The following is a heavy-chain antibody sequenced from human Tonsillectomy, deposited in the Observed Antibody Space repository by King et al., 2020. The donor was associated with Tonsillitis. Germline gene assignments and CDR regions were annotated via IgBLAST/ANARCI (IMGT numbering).Heavy chain of an antibody. Sequence: QLQESGPGLAKPSQTLSLTCTVSGGSTSSAGYYWSWIRQHPGKGLEWVGFIHHSGSTYYNPSLKSRITISLDTSKNEFSLKLSSVTAADTAVYYCARARDFYDSSGYSYYLDYWGQGTLGTVSS. V-gene: IGHV4-31*03. CDR3: ARARDFYDSSGYSYYLDY. D-gene: IGHD3-22*01. CDR2: IHHSGST. CDR1: GGSTSSAGYY. J-gene: IGHJ4*02.